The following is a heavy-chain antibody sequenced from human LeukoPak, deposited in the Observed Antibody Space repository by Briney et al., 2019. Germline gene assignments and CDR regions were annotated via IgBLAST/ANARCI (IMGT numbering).Heavy chain of an antibody. Sequence: GGSLRHSCAASGFTFSSYGMHWVRQAPGKGLEWVAVISYDGSNKYYADSVKGRFTISRDNSKNTLYLQMNSLRAEDTAVYYCAKFGTTENHFDYWGQGTLVTVSS. CDR3: AKFGTTENHFDY. D-gene: IGHD2/OR15-2a*01. CDR2: ISYDGSNK. J-gene: IGHJ4*02. CDR1: GFTFSSYG. V-gene: IGHV3-30*18.